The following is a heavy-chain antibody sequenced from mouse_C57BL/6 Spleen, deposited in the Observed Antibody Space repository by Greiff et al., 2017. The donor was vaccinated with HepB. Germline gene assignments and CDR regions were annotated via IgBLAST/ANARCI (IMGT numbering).Heavy chain of an antibody. D-gene: IGHD1-1*01. CDR3: ARGPDYYGSSYGYFDV. Sequence: VQLQQSGPELVKPGASVKISCKASGYSFTSYYIHWVKQRPGQGLEWIGWIYPGSGNTKYNEKFKGKATLTADTSSSTAYMQLSSLTSEDSAVYYCARGPDYYGSSYGYFDVWGTGTTVTVSS. CDR2: IYPGSGNT. CDR1: GYSFTSYY. J-gene: IGHJ1*03. V-gene: IGHV1-66*01.